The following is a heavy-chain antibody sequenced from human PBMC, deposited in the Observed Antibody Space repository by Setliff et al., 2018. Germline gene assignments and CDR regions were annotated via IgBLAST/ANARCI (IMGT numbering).Heavy chain of an antibody. V-gene: IGHV5-51*01. J-gene: IGHJ4*02. Sequence: GESLKISCQASGYSFTKFWIGWVRQMPGKGLEWMGLIYPGDSDTRYSPSFQGQVTISADKSTAYLQWSRLKASDTAMYYCATLTNFDHWGQGTLVTVSS. D-gene: IGHD7-27*01. CDR2: IYPGDSDT. CDR1: GYSFTKFW. CDR3: ATLTNFDH.